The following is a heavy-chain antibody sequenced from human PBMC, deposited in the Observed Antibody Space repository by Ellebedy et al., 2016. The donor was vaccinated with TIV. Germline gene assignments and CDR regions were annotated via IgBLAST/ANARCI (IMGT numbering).Heavy chain of an antibody. CDR1: GYSFTSYW. Sequence: ASVKVSCKGSGYSFTSYWIGWVRQMPGKGLEWMGIIYPGDSDTRYSPSFQGQVTISADKSISTAYLQWSSLKASDTAMYYCARLGSGGRYFDLGRDDYWGQGTLVTVSS. D-gene: IGHD3-9*01. J-gene: IGHJ4*02. V-gene: IGHV5-51*01. CDR2: IYPGDSDT. CDR3: ARLGSGGRYFDLGRDDY.